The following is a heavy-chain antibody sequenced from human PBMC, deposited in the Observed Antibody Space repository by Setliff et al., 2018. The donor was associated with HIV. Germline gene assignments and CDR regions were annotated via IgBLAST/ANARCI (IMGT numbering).Heavy chain of an antibody. CDR1: GGSISSSSYY. V-gene: IGHV4-39*01. D-gene: IGHD3-22*01. CDR3: AMGSSGYPLDY. CDR2: MSYTGTT. J-gene: IGHJ4*02. Sequence: PSETLSLTCSVSGGSISSSSYYWGWIRQPPGKGLDWIGSMSYTGTTYDNPSLKSRVTISVDTSKNQFSLKLTSVTAADAAVYFCAMGSSGYPLDYWGQGSLVTVSS.